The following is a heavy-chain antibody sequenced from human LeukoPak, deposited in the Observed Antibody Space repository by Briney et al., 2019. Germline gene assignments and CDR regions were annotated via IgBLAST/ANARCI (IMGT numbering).Heavy chain of an antibody. D-gene: IGHD1-26*01. J-gene: IGHJ3*02. V-gene: IGHV4-39*01. CDR2: IYYSGAT. CDR1: GGSISSSIYY. Sequence: KPSETLSLTCTVSGGSISSSIYYWAWIRQPPGKGLEWIGSIYYSGATYYNPSLKSRVTISIDTSKNQFSLKLSSVTAADTAVYYRATPYSGGYHGLDIWGQGTMVTVSS. CDR3: ATPYSGGYHGLDI.